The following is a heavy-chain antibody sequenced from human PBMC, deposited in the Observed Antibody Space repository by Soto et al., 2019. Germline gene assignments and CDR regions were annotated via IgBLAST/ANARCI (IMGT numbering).Heavy chain of an antibody. J-gene: IGHJ4*02. CDR1: GGTFSSYA. V-gene: IGHV1-69*13. CDR3: ARIPYGDYTVNY. D-gene: IGHD4-17*01. Sequence: ASVKVSCKASGGTFSSYAISWVRQAPGQGLEWMGGIIPIFGTANYAQKFQGRVTITADESTSTAYMELSSLRSEDTAVYYCARIPYGDYTVNYWGQGTLVTVSS. CDR2: IIPIFGTA.